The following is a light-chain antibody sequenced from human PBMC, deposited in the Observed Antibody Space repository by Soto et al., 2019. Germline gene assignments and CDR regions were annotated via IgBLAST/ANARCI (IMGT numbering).Light chain of an antibody. J-gene: IGKJ2*01. CDR3: QQYVTPPAYT. Sequence: EIVLTQSPGTLSLSPGETATLACRASQSVSNDYIAWYQQRLGQAPRLLIYGASNRATGIADRFSGSGSGTDFTLTISRLEPEDSAVYYCQQYVTPPAYTFGHGTKLEIK. CDR2: GAS. V-gene: IGKV3-20*01. CDR1: QSVSNDY.